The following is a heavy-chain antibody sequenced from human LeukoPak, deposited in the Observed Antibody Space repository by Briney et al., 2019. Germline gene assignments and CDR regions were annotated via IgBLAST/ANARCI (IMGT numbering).Heavy chain of an antibody. V-gene: IGHV1-46*01. CDR2: INPGGGST. CDR3: ARVRGLGWKLQPLDF. Sequence: ASVKVSCKASGYTFTTYYIHWVRQAPGQGPEWMGIINPGGGSTTYAQKFQGRVTMTRDASTSTVYMELSSLRSEDTAVYYCARVRGLGWKLQPLDFWGRGTLVTVSS. CDR1: GYTFTTYY. J-gene: IGHJ4*02. D-gene: IGHD2-15*01.